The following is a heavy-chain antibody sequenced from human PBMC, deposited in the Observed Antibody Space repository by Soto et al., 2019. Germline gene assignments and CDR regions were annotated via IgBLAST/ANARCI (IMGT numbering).Heavy chain of an antibody. CDR2: IYHSGST. CDR3: ARAPGDGSSSWYEDY. CDR1: GGSISSGGYS. Sequence: LSLTCAVSGGSISSGGYSWSWIRQPPGKGLEWIGYIYHSGSTYYNPSLKSRVTISVDTSKNQFSQKLSSVTAADTAVYYCARAPGDGSSSWYEDYWGQGTLVTVSS. J-gene: IGHJ4*02. D-gene: IGHD6-13*01. V-gene: IGHV4-30-2*05.